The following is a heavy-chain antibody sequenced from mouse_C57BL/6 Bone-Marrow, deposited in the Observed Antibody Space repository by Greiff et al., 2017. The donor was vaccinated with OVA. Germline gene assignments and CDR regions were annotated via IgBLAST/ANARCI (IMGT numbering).Heavy chain of an antibody. Sequence: EVQLVESGGGLVQPGESLKLSCESNEYEFPSHDMSWVRKTPEKRLEWVAAINSDGGSTYYPDTMERRSIISRDNTKNTLYLQLSSLRSEDTALYYCARRQITPAFAYWGQGTLVTVSA. CDR3: ARRQITPAFAY. CDR1: EYEFPSHD. V-gene: IGHV5-2*01. CDR2: INSDGGST. J-gene: IGHJ3*01. D-gene: IGHD2-4*01.